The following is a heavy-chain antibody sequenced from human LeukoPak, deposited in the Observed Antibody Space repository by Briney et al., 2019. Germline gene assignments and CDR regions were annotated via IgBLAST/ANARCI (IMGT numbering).Heavy chain of an antibody. J-gene: IGHJ4*02. CDR2: IRRKAHGGTT. V-gene: IGHV3-49*04. CDR3: TRVTYYYDNSGYFHFDS. Sequence: GGSLRLSCTTSGFTFGDYAMSWVRQAPGKGLEWVSFIRRKAHGGTTEYAASVKGRFSSSRDDSKSIAYLQMNSLKTEDTAVYLCTRVTYYYDNSGYFHFDSWGQGSLVTVSS. D-gene: IGHD3-22*01. CDR1: GFTFGDYA.